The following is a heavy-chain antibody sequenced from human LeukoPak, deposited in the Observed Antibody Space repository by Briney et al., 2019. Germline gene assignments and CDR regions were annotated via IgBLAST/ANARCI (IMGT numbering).Heavy chain of an antibody. CDR2: INNDGRSA. CDR3: ARGTYRIGEAGTNWFDP. V-gene: IGHV3-74*01. D-gene: IGHD6-13*01. CDR1: GFTFSNYW. Sequence: GGSLRLSCAASGFTFSNYWMHWVRQTPGKGLVWVSGINNDGRSASYADSVKGRFTISRDNAKNTVFLQMNSLRAEDAAVYYCARGTYRIGEAGTNWFDPWGQGTLVTVSS. J-gene: IGHJ5*02.